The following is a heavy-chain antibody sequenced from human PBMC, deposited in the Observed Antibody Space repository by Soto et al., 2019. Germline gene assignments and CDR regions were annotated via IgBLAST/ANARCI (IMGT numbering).Heavy chain of an antibody. J-gene: IGHJ4*02. D-gene: IGHD3-3*01. Sequence: SETLSLTCSVSGGSISTYYCNWIRQPAGKGLEWIGRIDSSGSTDYSPSLKSRATMSVDTSKNQFSLKLTSVTAADTAVYYCARGGHDFWSGPFDYWGQGTLVTVSS. V-gene: IGHV4-4*07. CDR1: GGSISTYY. CDR3: ARGGHDFWSGPFDY. CDR2: IDSSGST.